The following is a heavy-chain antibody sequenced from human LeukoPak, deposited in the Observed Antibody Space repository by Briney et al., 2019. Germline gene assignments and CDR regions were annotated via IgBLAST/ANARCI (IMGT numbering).Heavy chain of an antibody. Sequence: GASVKVSCKASGGTFSSYAISWVRQAPGQGLEWMGGIIPIFGTANYAQKFQGRVTITADESTSTAYMELSSLRSEDTAVYYCARGSTLDTVVPAATNPYYFDYWGQGTLATVSS. V-gene: IGHV1-69*13. J-gene: IGHJ4*02. CDR1: GGTFSSYA. CDR3: ARGSTLDTVVPAATNPYYFDY. CDR2: IIPIFGTA. D-gene: IGHD2-2*01.